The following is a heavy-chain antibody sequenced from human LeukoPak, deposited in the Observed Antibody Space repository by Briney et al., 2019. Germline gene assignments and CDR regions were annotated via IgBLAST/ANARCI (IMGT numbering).Heavy chain of an antibody. CDR1: GYTFSDYY. Sequence: GASVKVPCKASGYTFSDYYIHWVRQAPGQGLEWMGWINPDSGDTNYEQKFQDWVTMTRDTSVNTVYMELSSLKSDDTAVYYCARVGYYYGAGSHFKALDSWGQGTLVTVSS. CDR2: INPDSGDT. CDR3: ARVGYYYGAGSHFKALDS. V-gene: IGHV1-2*04. J-gene: IGHJ4*02. D-gene: IGHD3-10*01.